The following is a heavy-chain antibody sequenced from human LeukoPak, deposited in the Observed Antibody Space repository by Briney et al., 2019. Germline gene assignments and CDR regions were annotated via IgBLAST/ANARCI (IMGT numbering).Heavy chain of an antibody. CDR2: ISGSGGST. J-gene: IGHJ4*02. CDR1: GFTFSSYA. V-gene: IGHV3-23*01. D-gene: IGHD3-10*01. CDR3: VRGYFDY. Sequence: PGGSLRLSCAASGFTFSSYAMSWVRQAPGKGLEWVSAISGSGGSTYYADSVKGRFTISRDNSKNTLYMNSLRAEDCAKAVVVRGYFDYWGQGTLVTVSS.